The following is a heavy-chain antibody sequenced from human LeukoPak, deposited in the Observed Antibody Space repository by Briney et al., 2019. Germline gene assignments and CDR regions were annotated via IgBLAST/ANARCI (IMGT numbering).Heavy chain of an antibody. CDR2: ISGSGGST. CDR1: GFTFSSYA. J-gene: IGHJ4*02. CDR3: AKRAYDILTGQRYYFDY. D-gene: IGHD3-9*01. V-gene: IGHV3-23*01. Sequence: GGSLRLSCAASGFTFSSYAMSWVRQAPGKGLEWVSAISGSGGSTYYADSVKGRFTISRDNSKNTLYLQMNSLRAEDTAVYYCAKRAYDILTGQRYYFDYWGQGTLVTVSS.